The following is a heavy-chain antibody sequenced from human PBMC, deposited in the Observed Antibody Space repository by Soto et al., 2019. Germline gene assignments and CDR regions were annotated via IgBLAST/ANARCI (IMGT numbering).Heavy chain of an antibody. CDR3: ARGGYSYGDAFDI. D-gene: IGHD5-18*01. Sequence: QVQLQQLGAGLLKPSETLSLTCAVYGGSFRGYYWSWIRQPPGKGLEWIGEINHSGSTNYNPSLKSRVTISVDTSKNQFSLKLNSVTAADTAVYYCARGGYSYGDAFDIWGQGTMVTVSS. V-gene: IGHV4-34*01. CDR1: GGSFRGYY. J-gene: IGHJ3*02. CDR2: INHSGST.